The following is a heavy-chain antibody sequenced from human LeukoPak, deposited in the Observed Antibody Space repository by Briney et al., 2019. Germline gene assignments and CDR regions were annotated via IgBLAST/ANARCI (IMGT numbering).Heavy chain of an antibody. V-gene: IGHV1-8*03. D-gene: IGHD3-3*01. J-gene: IGHJ4*02. Sequence: ASVKVSCKASGYTFTSYDINWVRQATGQGLEWMGWMNPNSGNTGYAQKFQGRVTITRNTSINTAYMELGSLRSEDTAVYYCARGLRAVWSGYWYYFDYWGQGTLVTVSS. CDR2: MNPNSGNT. CDR3: ARGLRAVWSGYWYYFDY. CDR1: GYTFTSYD.